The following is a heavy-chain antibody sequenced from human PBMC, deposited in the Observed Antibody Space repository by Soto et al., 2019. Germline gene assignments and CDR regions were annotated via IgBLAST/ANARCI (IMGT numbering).Heavy chain of an antibody. CDR1: GFSLTTSGVA. Sequence: QITLKESGPTMVKPTQTLTLTCTFSGFSLTTSGVAVAWIRQSPGKALEWLALVYWDDDKRYSLSLKSRLTITKDTSENQVVLTMTNMDPVDTATYYCAHSIAGGYVYAFDIWGQGTMVTVSS. V-gene: IGHV2-5*02. J-gene: IGHJ3*02. CDR3: AHSIAGGYVYAFDI. CDR2: VYWDDDK. D-gene: IGHD6-13*01.